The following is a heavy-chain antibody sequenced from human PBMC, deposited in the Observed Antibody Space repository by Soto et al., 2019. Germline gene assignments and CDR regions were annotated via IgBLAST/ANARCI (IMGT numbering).Heavy chain of an antibody. Sequence: QVQLVESGGDVVKPGGSLRLSCAASGFTFSDHYMSWIRQAPGKGLEWISYISSSGSTIYYADSVKGRFTISRDNAQNLLYLQMNSLRAEDTAVYSCVRDFPGILPTRGPMDVWGQGTTVTVSS. CDR3: VRDFPGILPTRGPMDV. J-gene: IGHJ6*02. V-gene: IGHV3-11*01. CDR2: ISSSGSTI. CDR1: GFTFSDHY. D-gene: IGHD2-15*01.